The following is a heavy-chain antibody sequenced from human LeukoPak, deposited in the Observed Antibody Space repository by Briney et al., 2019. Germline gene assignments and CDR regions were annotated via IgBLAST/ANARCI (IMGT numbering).Heavy chain of an antibody. J-gene: IGHJ6*03. CDR3: ARDPGDHYNYYLMDV. CDR1: GYTFTGYY. Sequence: GASVKVSCKASGYTFTGYYMHWVRQAPGQGLEWMGWINPNSGGTNYAQKFQGRVTMTRDTSISTAYMELSRLRSDDTAVYYCARDPGDHYNYYLMDVWGKGTTVTISS. CDR2: INPNSGGT. D-gene: IGHD1-14*01. V-gene: IGHV1-2*02.